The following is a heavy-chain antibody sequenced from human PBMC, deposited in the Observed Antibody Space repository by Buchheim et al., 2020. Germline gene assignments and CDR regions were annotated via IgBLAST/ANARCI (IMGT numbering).Heavy chain of an antibody. J-gene: IGHJ6*02. V-gene: IGHV1-3*01. CDR3: ARAPEYQLLRLTSGGMDV. Sequence: QVQLVQSGAEVKKPGASVILSCKASGYTFTSFSIHWVRQAPGQRLEWMGWINADNAMTKYSQKFQGRVTMTRNTSISTAYMELSSLRSEDTAVYYCARAPEYQLLRLTSGGMDVWGQGTT. CDR2: INADNAMT. CDR1: GYTFTSFS. D-gene: IGHD2-2*01.